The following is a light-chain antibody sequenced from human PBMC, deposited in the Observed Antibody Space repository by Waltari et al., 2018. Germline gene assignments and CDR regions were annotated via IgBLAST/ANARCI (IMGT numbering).Light chain of an antibody. V-gene: IGLV3-1*01. J-gene: IGLJ3*02. Sequence: SYELTQPPSVSVSPGQPARITYSGDTLGDTYACWYQQKPGQSPVLVIYQDSKRPSGIPERFSGSNSGNTATLTISGTQAMDEADYYCQAWDSSTWVFGGGTKLTVL. CDR1: TLGDTY. CDR3: QAWDSSTWV. CDR2: QDS.